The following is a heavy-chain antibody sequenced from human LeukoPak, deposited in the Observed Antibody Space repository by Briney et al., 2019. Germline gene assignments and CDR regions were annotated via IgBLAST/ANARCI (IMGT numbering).Heavy chain of an antibody. Sequence: PSETLYLTCTVSGGSISSGGYYWSWIRQHPGKGLEWSGYIYYSGSTYYNPSLKSRATISVDTSKNQFSLKLSSVTAADTAVYYCARDRAARPHFDYWGQGTLVTVSS. D-gene: IGHD6-6*01. V-gene: IGHV4-31*03. CDR2: IYYSGST. CDR3: ARDRAARPHFDY. CDR1: GGSISSGGYY. J-gene: IGHJ4*02.